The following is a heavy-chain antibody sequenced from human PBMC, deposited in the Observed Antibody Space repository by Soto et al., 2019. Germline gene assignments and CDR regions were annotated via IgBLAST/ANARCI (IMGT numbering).Heavy chain of an antibody. CDR3: TREDA. V-gene: IGHV3-30-3*01. Sequence: GGSLRLSCRASGFIFTDYALHWVRQAPGKGLEWVSVISYDGSGQYYSDSVKGRFTISRDNSKNTLYLQMNSLRPEDTAVCYCTREDAWGQGIRVTVSS. CDR1: GFIFTDYA. J-gene: IGHJ4*02. CDR2: ISYDGSGQ.